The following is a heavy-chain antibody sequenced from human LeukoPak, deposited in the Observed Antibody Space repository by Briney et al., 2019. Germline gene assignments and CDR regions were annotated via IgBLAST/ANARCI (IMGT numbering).Heavy chain of an antibody. J-gene: IGHJ6*02. CDR2: IYYSGST. V-gene: IGHV4-59*01. D-gene: IGHD2-2*02. CDR3: ARVGCSSTSCSTNYGMDV. Sequence: SETLSLTCTVSGGSISSYYWSWIRQPPGKGLEWIGHIYYSGSTNYNPSLKSRVTISVDTSKNQFSLKVSSVTAADTAVYYCARVGCSSTSCSTNYGMDVWGQGTTVTASS. CDR1: GGSISSYY.